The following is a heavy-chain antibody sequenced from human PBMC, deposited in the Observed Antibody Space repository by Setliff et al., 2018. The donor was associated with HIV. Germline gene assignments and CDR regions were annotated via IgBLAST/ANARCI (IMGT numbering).Heavy chain of an antibody. CDR1: GYKFTNYY. D-gene: IGHD3-3*01. J-gene: IGHJ4*02. Sequence: ASVKVSCKASGYKFTNYYIHWVRQAPGQGLEWMGWVNPKFGGTLYAQKFRGRVTMTRDMSINTVYLELSSLSSDDTAVYYCARDLSTHWSGYSLGFWGPGTLVTVSS. V-gene: IGHV1-2*02. CDR2: VNPKFGGT. CDR3: ARDLSTHWSGYSLGF.